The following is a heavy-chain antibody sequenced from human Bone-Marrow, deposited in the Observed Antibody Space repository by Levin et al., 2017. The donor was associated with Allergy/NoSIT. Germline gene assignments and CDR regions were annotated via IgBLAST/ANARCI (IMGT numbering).Heavy chain of an antibody. CDR2: ISGSGDST. J-gene: IGHJ4*02. D-gene: IGHD2-2*01. CDR1: GFIFTSYV. Sequence: GASVKVSCAASGFIFTSYVVTWVRQAPGKGLEWVSSISGSGDSTYYADSVRGRFTISRDNSKNTLYLQMNSLRAEDTAVYYCAKERGATSSAAGHWGQGTLVTVSS. CDR3: AKERGATSSAAGH. V-gene: IGHV3-23*01.